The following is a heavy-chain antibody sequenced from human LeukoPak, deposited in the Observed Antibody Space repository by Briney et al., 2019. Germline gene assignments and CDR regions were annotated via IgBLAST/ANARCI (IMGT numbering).Heavy chain of an antibody. CDR2: ISSSSSYI. V-gene: IGHV3-21*01. Sequence: KSGCSLILSCAASGFTFSNCNMNWVRQAPGKGLEWVSSISSSSSYIKYADSLRGRFTISRDNAKNSLFLQMNSLRAEDTAVYYCAVRRGIYYWGQGTLVTVSS. CDR1: GFTFSNCN. CDR3: AVRRGIYY. J-gene: IGHJ4*02.